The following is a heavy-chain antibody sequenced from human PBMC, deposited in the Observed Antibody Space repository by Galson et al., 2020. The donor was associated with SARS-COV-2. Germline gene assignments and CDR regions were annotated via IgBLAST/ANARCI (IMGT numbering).Heavy chain of an antibody. V-gene: IGHV3-53*05. CDR2: IYYDGST. Sequence: RQAPGKGLEWVSVIYYDGSTNYADSVRGRFTISRDTSKNAVYLQMNTLRPEDTAVYYCVRDDGIAPYDYWGQGTLVTVSS. CDR3: VRDDGIAPYDY. J-gene: IGHJ4*02. D-gene: IGHD2-21*01.